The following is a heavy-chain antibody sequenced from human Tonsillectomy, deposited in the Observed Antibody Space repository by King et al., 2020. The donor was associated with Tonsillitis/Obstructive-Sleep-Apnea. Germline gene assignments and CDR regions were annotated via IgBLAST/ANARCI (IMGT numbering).Heavy chain of an antibody. J-gene: IGHJ4*02. Sequence: VQLVQSGAEVKKPGASVNVSCKASGDTFTTYYMHWVRQAPGQGLEWMGIINPRGGSTRYAQKFTGRVTMTRDTSTITVYMELSSLTSENTAVYYCARDPSPLDYCGQGTLVTVSS. V-gene: IGHV1-46*01. CDR2: INPRGGST. CDR3: ARDPSPLDY. CDR1: GDTFTTYY.